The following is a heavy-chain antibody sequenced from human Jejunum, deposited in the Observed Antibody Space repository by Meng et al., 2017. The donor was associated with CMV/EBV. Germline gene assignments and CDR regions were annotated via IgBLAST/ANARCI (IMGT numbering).Heavy chain of an antibody. V-gene: IGHV3-30*04. CDR2: ISYDGSDK. D-gene: IGHD3-16*02. J-gene: IGHJ3*02. CDR3: ARDGIIDDSFEI. Sequence: ASGFTFSNYAIHWVRQAPGKGLEWVAVISYDGSDKYYADSVKGRFTVSRDNSKNTVYLQMSSLRTEDTAVYYCARDGIIDDSFEIWGQGTMVTVSS. CDR1: GFTFSNYA.